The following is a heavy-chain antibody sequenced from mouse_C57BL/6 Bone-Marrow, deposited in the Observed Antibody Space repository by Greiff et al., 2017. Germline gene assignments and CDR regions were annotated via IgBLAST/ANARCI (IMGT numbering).Heavy chain of an antibody. CDR1: GYTFTSYW. Sequence: QVQLQQPGAELVRPGTSVTLSCKASGYTFTSYWMHWVQQTPGQGLEWIGVIDPAASYTNYNQKFKGKATLTVDTSSSAAYMQLSSLTSEDSAVYCCARMDYWGQGTSVTVSS. CDR2: IDPAASYT. CDR3: ARMDY. J-gene: IGHJ4*01. V-gene: IGHV1-59*01.